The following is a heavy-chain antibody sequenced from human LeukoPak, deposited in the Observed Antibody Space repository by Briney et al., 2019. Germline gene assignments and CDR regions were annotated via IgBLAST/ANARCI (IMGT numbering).Heavy chain of an antibody. J-gene: IGHJ4*02. CDR1: GFTFSSHA. CDR2: ITGSGGST. V-gene: IGHV3-23*01. Sequence: GGSLRLSCAASGFTFSSHAMGWVRQAPGKGLEWVSSITGSGGSTYYGDSVKGRFTIARDNSRNTLYLQMNSLRVEDTAVYYCAKGRTLDYWGQGTLVTVSS. CDR3: AKGRTLDY.